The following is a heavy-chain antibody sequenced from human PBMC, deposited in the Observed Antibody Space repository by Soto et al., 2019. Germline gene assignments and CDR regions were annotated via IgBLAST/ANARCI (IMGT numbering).Heavy chain of an antibody. CDR3: ARVGPPSPSVIWFFDL. J-gene: IGHJ2*01. Sequence: QGQLVQSGAEVKKPGSSVKVACKASGVSFRTYAINWVRQAPGQGLEWMGGIIPMLAAPTYAQKFQGRLTITADESTTTVYMELSSLTSEDTAVYYCARVGPPSPSVIWFFDLWGRGTLVTVSS. CDR1: GVSFRTYA. CDR2: IIPMLAAP. D-gene: IGHD2-21*01. V-gene: IGHV1-69*01.